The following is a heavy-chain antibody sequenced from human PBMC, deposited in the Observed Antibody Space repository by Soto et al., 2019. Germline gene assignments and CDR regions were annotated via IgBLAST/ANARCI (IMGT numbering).Heavy chain of an antibody. J-gene: IGHJ2*01. CDR1: GFTVSSNY. CDR3: AREIAWSSSRSAYFDL. V-gene: IGHV3-66*01. CDR2: LYSGGGT. D-gene: IGHD6-13*01. Sequence: EVQLVESGGGLVQPGGSLRLSCAASGFTVSSNYMSWVRQAPGKGLEWVSVLYSGGGTYYADSVKGRFTISRDNSKKTLYLQMNSLRAEDTAVYYCAREIAWSSSRSAYFDLWGRGTLVTVSS.